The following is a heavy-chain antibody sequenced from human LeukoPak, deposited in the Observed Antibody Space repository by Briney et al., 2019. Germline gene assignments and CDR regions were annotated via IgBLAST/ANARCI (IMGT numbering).Heavy chain of an antibody. J-gene: IGHJ4*02. CDR1: GATFSRYA. CDR3: ATEGFYY. Sequence: PGGSLRLSCAASGATFSRYAMNWVRQAPGEGLEYISGISRSGDITHYADSVKGRFTISRDNVQNTLYLQMNSLRADDTALYYCATEGFYYWGPGTQVTVSS. V-gene: IGHV3-23*01. CDR2: ISRSGDIT.